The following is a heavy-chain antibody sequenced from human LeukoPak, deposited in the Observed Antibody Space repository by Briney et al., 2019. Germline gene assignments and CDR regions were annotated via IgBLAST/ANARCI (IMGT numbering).Heavy chain of an antibody. CDR1: GGSFSGYY. Sequence: SETLSLTCAVHGGSFSGYYWSWIRQPPGKGLEWIGEINHSGSTNYNPSPKSRVTISVDTSKNQFSLKLSSVTAADTAVYYCARGYSSGWYGAPFDYWGQGTLVTVSS. CDR2: INHSGST. V-gene: IGHV4-34*01. CDR3: ARGYSSGWYGAPFDY. D-gene: IGHD6-19*01. J-gene: IGHJ4*02.